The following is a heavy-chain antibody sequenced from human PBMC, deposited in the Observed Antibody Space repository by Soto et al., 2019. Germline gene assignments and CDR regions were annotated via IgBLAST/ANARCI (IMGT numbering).Heavy chain of an antibody. CDR1: GFTFSSYS. CDR2: ISSSSSYI. V-gene: IGHV3-21*01. CDR3: ARDTNYYDSSGYYGGGAFDI. J-gene: IGHJ3*02. Sequence: EVQLVESGGGLVKPGGSLRLSCAASGFTFSSYSMNWVREAPGKGLEWVSSISSSSSYIYYADSVKGRFTISRDNAKNSLYLQMNSLRAEDTAVYYCARDTNYYDSSGYYGGGAFDIWGQGTMVTVSS. D-gene: IGHD3-22*01.